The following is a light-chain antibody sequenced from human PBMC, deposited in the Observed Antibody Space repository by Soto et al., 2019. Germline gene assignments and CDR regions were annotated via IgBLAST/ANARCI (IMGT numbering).Light chain of an antibody. CDR1: QDIRDS. V-gene: IGKV1-5*03. Sequence: DIQMTQSPSSLYASVGDRVTFTFQSSQDIRDSLNWYQQKPGKAPKLLIYKASTLKSGVPSRFSGCGSGTEFTLNISSLQPDDFATYDCQNYNSYSDACGQGTNVELK. J-gene: IGKJ1*01. CDR3: QNYNSYSDA. CDR2: KAS.